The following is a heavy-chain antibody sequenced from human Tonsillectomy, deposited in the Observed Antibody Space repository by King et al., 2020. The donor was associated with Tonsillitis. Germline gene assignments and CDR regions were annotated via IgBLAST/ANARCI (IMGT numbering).Heavy chain of an antibody. J-gene: IGHJ6*02. CDR2: IYYSGST. Sequence: QVQLQESGPGLVKPSQTLSLTCTVSGGSISSGGYYWSWIRQHPGKGLEWIGYIYYSGSTYYNPSLKSRVTISVDTSKNQFSLKLSSVTAADTAVYYCARDVRATYYYGMDVWGQGTTVTVSS. CDR1: GGSISSGGYY. D-gene: IGHD2-15*01. V-gene: IGHV4-31*03. CDR3: ARDVRATYYYGMDV.